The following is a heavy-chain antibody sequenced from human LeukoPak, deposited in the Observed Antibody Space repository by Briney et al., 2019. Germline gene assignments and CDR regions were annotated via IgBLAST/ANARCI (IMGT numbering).Heavy chain of an antibody. D-gene: IGHD2-2*02. Sequence: ASVKVSCKASGFTFNAYYIHWVRQAPGQGLEWMGWINPNTGDTNFAQKFQGRVAMTRDTSLSTAYMELSRLRSDDTAVYYCARGDEYHYYYYYMDVWGKGTTVTVSS. CDR3: ARGDEYHYYYYYMDV. CDR1: GFTFNAYY. J-gene: IGHJ6*03. V-gene: IGHV1-2*02. CDR2: INPNTGDT.